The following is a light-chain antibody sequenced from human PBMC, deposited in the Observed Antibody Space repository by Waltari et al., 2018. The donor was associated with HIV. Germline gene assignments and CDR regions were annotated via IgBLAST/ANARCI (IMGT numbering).Light chain of an antibody. CDR3: QQLNTYPPT. CDR1: QGIAGY. J-gene: IGKJ4*01. V-gene: IGKV1-9*01. Sequence: DTQLTQSPPFLSASVGDRVTITCRASQGIAGYLAWYQQKPGKPPNLLIYETSTLQNVVPARFSGSGSGTEFTLTISSLQPEDFTTYYCQQLNTYPPTFGGGTKVEIK. CDR2: ETS.